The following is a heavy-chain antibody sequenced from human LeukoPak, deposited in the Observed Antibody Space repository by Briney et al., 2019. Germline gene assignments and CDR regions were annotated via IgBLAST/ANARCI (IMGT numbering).Heavy chain of an antibody. Sequence: PGGSLRLSCAASGFTFSSYWMSWVRQAPGKGVEWVANIKQDGSEKYYVDSVKGGFTISRDNAKNSLYLQMNSLRAEDTAVYYCARCRWYYYDSSGYYYPTAYYYYMDGWGKGTTVTVSS. CDR2: IKQDGSEK. CDR3: ARCRWYYYDSSGYYYPTAYYYYMDG. CDR1: GFTFSSYW. V-gene: IGHV3-7*01. J-gene: IGHJ6*03. D-gene: IGHD3-22*01.